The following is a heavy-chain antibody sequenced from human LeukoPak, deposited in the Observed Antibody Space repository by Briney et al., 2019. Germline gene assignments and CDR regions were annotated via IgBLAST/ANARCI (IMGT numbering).Heavy chain of an antibody. CDR3: ASAPRYSSSWPNNWFDP. J-gene: IGHJ5*02. D-gene: IGHD6-13*01. CDR1: GGTFSSYA. V-gene: IGHV1-69*13. Sequence: GASVKVSCKASGGTFSSYAISWVRQAPGQGLEWMGGIIPIFGTANYAQKFQGRVTITAEESTSTAYMELSSLRSEDTAVYFCASAPRYSSSWPNNWFDPWGQGTLVTVSS. CDR2: IIPIFGTA.